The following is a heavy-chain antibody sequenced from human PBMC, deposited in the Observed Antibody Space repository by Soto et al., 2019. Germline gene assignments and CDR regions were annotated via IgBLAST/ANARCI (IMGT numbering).Heavy chain of an antibody. CDR1: GYSFTSYW. CDR2: IYPGDSDT. D-gene: IGHD3-9*01. CDR3: ARQNYDILTGYNWFDP. J-gene: IGHJ5*02. V-gene: IGHV5-51*01. Sequence: PGESLKISCKGSGYSFTSYWIGWVRQMPGKGLEWMGIIYPGDSDTRYSPSFQGQVTISADKSISTAYLQWSSLEASDTAMYYCARQNYDILTGYNWFDPWGQGTLVTVSS.